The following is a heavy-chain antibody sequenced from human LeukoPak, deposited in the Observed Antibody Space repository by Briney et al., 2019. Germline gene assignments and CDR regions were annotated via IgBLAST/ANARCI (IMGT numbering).Heavy chain of an antibody. CDR2: ISYDGSNK. D-gene: IGHD6-13*01. J-gene: IGHJ4*02. CDR1: GFTFSSYA. Sequence: GGSLRLSCAASGFTFSSYAMHWVRQAPGKGLEWVAVISYDGSNKYYADSVKGRFTISRDNAKNTLYLQMNSLRAEDTAVYYCARDTPASAAGTGDYWGQGTLVTVSS. V-gene: IGHV3-30-3*01. CDR3: ARDTPASAAGTGDY.